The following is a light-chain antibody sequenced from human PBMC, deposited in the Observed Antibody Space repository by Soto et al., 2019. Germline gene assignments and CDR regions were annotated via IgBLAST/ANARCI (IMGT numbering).Light chain of an antibody. CDR1: QGIRND. CDR2: AAS. Sequence: DIQMTQSPSSLSASVGDRVTITXRASQGIRNDLGWYQQKPGKAPKRXXYAASSLQSGVPSRFSGSGSGTDFTLTISSLQPEDFATYFCQQSYSTPPWTFGQGTKVDI. V-gene: IGKV1-39*01. J-gene: IGKJ1*01. CDR3: QQSYSTPPWT.